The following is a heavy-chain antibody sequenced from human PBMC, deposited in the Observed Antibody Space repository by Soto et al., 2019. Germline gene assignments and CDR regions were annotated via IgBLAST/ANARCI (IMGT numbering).Heavy chain of an antibody. CDR3: ARIGSGYYTTFDY. CDR2: IYYSVST. V-gene: IGHV4-39*01. CDR1: GGSISSSSYY. J-gene: IGHJ4*02. D-gene: IGHD3-3*01. Sequence: SQTLSLTCTVSGGSISSSSYYCGWIRHPPGKGLAWIGSIYYSVSTYYNPSLKIRVTISVDTSKNQFSLKLSSVPAADTAVYYCARIGSGYYTTFDYWGQGTMVTVSS.